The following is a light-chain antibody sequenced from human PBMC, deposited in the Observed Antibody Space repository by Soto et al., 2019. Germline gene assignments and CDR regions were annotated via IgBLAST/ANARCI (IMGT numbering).Light chain of an antibody. J-gene: IGLJ3*02. CDR2: DVS. V-gene: IGLV2-11*01. Sequence: QSALTQPRSVSGSPGQSVTISCTGTSSDVGGYNYVSWYQQHPGKAPKLMIYDVSKRPSGVPDRFSGSKSGNTASLPISGLQAEDEADYYCCSYAGSYTEVFGGGTQLTVL. CDR3: CSYAGSYTEV. CDR1: SSDVGGYNY.